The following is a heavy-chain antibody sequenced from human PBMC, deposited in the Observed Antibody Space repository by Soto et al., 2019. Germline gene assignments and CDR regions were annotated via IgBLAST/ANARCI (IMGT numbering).Heavy chain of an antibody. CDR3: AKDPDDYGDHFDY. V-gene: IGHV3-30*18. CDR1: GFTFSSYG. CDR2: ISYDGSNK. J-gene: IGHJ4*02. D-gene: IGHD4-17*01. Sequence: QVQLVESGGGVVQPGRSLRLSCAASGFTFSSYGMHWVRQAPGKGLEWVAVISYDGSNKYYADSVKGRFTISRDNSKNTLYLQMNSLRAGDTAVYYCAKDPDDYGDHFDYWGQGTMVTVSS.